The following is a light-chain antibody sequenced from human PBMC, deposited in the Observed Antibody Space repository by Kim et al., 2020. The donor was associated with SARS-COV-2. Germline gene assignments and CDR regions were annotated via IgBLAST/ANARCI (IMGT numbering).Light chain of an antibody. CDR1: SSDVGGYNY. V-gene: IGLV2-14*01. CDR2: DVS. CDR3: SSYTSSSTYAV. J-gene: IGLJ2*01. Sequence: QSALTQPASVSGSPGQSITISCTGTSSDVGGYNYVSWYQQHPGKAPKLMIYDVSKRPSGVSNRFSGSKSGNTASLTISGLQAEDEADYYCSSYTSSSTYAVFDGWTQLTVL.